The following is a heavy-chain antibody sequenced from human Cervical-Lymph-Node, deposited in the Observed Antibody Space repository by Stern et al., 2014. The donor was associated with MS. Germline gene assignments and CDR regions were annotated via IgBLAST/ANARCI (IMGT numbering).Heavy chain of an antibody. D-gene: IGHD3/OR15-3a*01. V-gene: IGHV1-8*01. J-gene: IGHJ3*01. Sequence: VQLLESGAEVGKPGASVKVSCKASGYTLKSYDINWARQATGPGLELMGWVNPNSGNTGYAQTFQGRVTMTRDTSINNVNIELSSLRSEDTAVYYCARELGWTVGTGLVDAFDYWGQGTMVTVSS. CDR2: VNPNSGNT. CDR3: ARELGWTVGTGLVDAFDY. CDR1: GYTLKSYD.